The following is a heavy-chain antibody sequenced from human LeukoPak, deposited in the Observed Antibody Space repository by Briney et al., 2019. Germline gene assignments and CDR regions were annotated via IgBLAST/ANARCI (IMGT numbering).Heavy chain of an antibody. CDR3: SRENGAFSPFGY. Sequence: SETLSLTCGVSGGPISNTNWWSWVRQPPGQGLEWIGEISLTGLTHYNPSLESRVTVSLDKSKNQLSLNLTSVAAADTAVYYCSRENGAFSPFGYWGQGTLVTVLS. D-gene: IGHD2-8*01. J-gene: IGHJ4*02. CDR2: ISLTGLT. CDR1: GGPISNTNW. V-gene: IGHV4-4*02.